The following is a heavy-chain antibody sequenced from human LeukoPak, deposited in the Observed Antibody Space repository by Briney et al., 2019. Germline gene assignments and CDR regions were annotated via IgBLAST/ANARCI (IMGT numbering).Heavy chain of an antibody. CDR3: AAEGSSYGFYDQP. V-gene: IGHV1-58*02. J-gene: IGHJ5*02. CDR2: IVVGSGNA. CDR1: GFTFTRSA. D-gene: IGHD5-18*01. Sequence: APVKASCKASGFTFTRSAMQWVRQARGHRLEWLGWIVVGSGNANYAQKFQERVTITRDMSTSTAYMELSSLRSEDTAVYYCAAEGSSYGFYDQPWGQGTLVTVSS.